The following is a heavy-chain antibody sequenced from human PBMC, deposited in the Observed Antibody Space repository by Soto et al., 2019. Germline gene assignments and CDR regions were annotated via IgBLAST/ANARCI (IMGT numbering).Heavy chain of an antibody. J-gene: IGHJ6*02. CDR3: ARQAYCSSTSCYMDV. V-gene: IGHV5-51*01. CDR2: IYPGDSDT. Sequence: PGETLKISCKGSGYSFTSYWIGWVRQMPGKGLEWMGIIYPGDSDTRYSPSFQGQVTISADKSISTAYLQWSSLKASDTAMYYCARQAYCSSTSCYMDVWGQGTTVTVSS. CDR1: GYSFTSYW. D-gene: IGHD2-2*01.